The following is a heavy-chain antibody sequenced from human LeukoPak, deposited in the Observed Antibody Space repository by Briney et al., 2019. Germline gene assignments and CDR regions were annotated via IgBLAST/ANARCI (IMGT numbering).Heavy chain of an antibody. CDR3: ARVSGGRIAVGSFDY. CDR2: IYYSGST. J-gene: IGHJ4*02. CDR1: GGSISSYY. Sequence: SETLSLTCTVSGGSISSYYWSWIRQPPGKGLEWIGYIYYSGSTNYNPSLKSRVTISVDTSKNQFSLKLSSVTAADTAVYYCARVSGGRIAVGSFDYWGQGTLATVSS. V-gene: IGHV4-59*01. D-gene: IGHD6-19*01.